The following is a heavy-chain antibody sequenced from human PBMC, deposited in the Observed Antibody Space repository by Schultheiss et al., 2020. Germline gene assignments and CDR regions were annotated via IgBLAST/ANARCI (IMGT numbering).Heavy chain of an antibody. Sequence: SETLSLTCAVSGYSISSGYYWGWIRQPPGKALEWIGSIYRSGSTYYNASLKSRVTISVDTSKNQFSLKLSSVTAADTAVYYCARGRRGHFDYWGQGTLVTVSS. CDR2: IYRSGST. CDR3: ARGRRGHFDY. V-gene: IGHV4-38-2*01. CDR1: GYSISSGYY. J-gene: IGHJ4*02. D-gene: IGHD3-10*01.